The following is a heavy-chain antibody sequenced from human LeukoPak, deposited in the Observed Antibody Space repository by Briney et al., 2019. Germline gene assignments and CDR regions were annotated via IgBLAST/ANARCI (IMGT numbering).Heavy chain of an antibody. CDR1: GYTSSVLS. V-gene: IGHV1-24*01. CDR2: FDPEDGET. Sequence: ASVTVSCTVSGYTSSVLSMQWVRQAPGKGLEWMGGFDPEDGETIYAQKFQGRVTMTEDTSTDTVYMELNSLKSEDAAVYYCAIPSGSFLGFYYALDVWGQGTTVTVSS. J-gene: IGHJ6*02. CDR3: AIPSGSFLGFYYALDV. D-gene: IGHD1-26*01.